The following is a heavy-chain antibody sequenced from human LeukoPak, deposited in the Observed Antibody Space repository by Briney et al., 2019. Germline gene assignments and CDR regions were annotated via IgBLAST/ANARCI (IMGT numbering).Heavy chain of an antibody. V-gene: IGHV3-23*01. Sequence: PGGSLRLSCAASGFTFSSYAMSWVRQAPGKGLEWVSAISGSGGSTYYADSVKGRFTISRDSSKNTLYLQMNSLRAEDTAVYYCAKDTGFTRPTSYSSSSYFDYWGQGTLVTVSS. CDR1: GFTFSSYA. D-gene: IGHD6-13*01. CDR2: ISGSGGST. J-gene: IGHJ4*02. CDR3: AKDTGFTRPTSYSSSSYFDY.